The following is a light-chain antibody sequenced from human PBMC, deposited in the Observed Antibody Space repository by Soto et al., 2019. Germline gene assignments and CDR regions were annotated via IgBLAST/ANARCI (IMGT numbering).Light chain of an antibody. CDR2: EVS. CDR3: SSYAGSNNLRV. J-gene: IGLJ2*01. Sequence: QSALTQPPSASGSPGQSVTISCTGTSSDVGYYNYVSWYQQHPGKAPKLMIYEVSKRPPGVPDRFSGSKSGNTASLTVSGLQAEDEADYYCSSYAGSNNLRVFGGGTKLTVL. CDR1: SSDVGYYNY. V-gene: IGLV2-8*01.